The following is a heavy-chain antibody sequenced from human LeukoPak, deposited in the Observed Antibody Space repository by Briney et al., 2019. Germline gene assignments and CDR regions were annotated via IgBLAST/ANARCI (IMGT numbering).Heavy chain of an antibody. CDR3: AKDFFPKITVYYFDY. J-gene: IGHJ4*02. V-gene: IGHV3-30*18. D-gene: IGHD5-12*01. Sequence: PGRSLRLSCAASGSAFSSYGMHWVRQAPGKGLEWVAVVSYEGSIKYYADSVEGRFTISRDNTKNTLYLQMNSLRAEDTAVYYCAKDFFPKITVYYFDYWGQGTLVTVPS. CDR1: GSAFSSYG. CDR2: VSYEGSIK.